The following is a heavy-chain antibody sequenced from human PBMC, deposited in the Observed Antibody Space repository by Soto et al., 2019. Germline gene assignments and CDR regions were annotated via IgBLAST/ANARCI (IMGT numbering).Heavy chain of an antibody. CDR3: ARDLTAWDAAFDY. CDR1: GGTFSRYG. Sequence: QVQLVQYGAGVKKPGSSVKVSCKASGGTFSRYGISWVRQAPGQGLEWIGGIIRIFGTANYAQKFQGRVTITADESTNTVYMELNSLRSEDTAVYYCARDLTAWDAAFDYWGQGTLVTVSS. V-gene: IGHV1-69*01. D-gene: IGHD1-26*01. J-gene: IGHJ4*02. CDR2: IIRIFGTA.